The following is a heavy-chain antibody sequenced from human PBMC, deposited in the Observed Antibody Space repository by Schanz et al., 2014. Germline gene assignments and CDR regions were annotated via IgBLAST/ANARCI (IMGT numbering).Heavy chain of an antibody. V-gene: IGHV3-33*06. J-gene: IGHJ1*01. D-gene: IGHD2-15*01. CDR1: GFAFNNYG. CDR3: AKESEIVVVVGTSMSGDFHH. CDR2: IWYDGNNK. Sequence: VQLVESGGGVVQPGRSLRLSCAASGFAFNNYGMHWVRQAPGKGLEWVAIIWYDGNNKKYADSVKGRFTISRDNSKNTLYLQMNNLRAEDTAVYFCAKESEIVVVVGTSMSGDFHHWGQGTLVTVSS.